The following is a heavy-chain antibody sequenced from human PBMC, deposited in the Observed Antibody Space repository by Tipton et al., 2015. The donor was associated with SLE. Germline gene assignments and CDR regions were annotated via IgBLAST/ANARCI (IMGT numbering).Heavy chain of an antibody. J-gene: IGHJ4*02. D-gene: IGHD3-22*01. CDR1: GFTFRTYS. CDR3: AKDIAVVVVITKY. CDR2: ISGSGGST. V-gene: IGHV3-23*01. Sequence: SLRLSCEGSGFTFRTYSMSWVRQAPGKGLEWISTISGSGGSTYYADSVKGRFTISRDNSKNTLYLQMNSLRAEDTAVYYCAKDIAVVVVITKYWGQGTLVTVSS.